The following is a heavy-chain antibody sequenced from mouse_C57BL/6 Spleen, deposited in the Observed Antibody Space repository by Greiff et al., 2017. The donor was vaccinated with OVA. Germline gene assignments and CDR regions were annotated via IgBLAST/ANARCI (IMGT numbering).Heavy chain of an antibody. CDR3: ARRHTTGGAMDY. J-gene: IGHJ4*01. Sequence: VQLQQPGAELVKPGASVKLSCKASGYTFTSYWMQWVKQRPGQGLEWIGEIDPSDSYTNYNQKFKGKATLTVDTSSSTAYMQLSSRTSEDSAVYYCARRHTTGGAMDYWGQGTSVTVSS. D-gene: IGHD5-1-1*01. CDR2: IDPSDSYT. CDR1: GYTFTSYW. V-gene: IGHV1-50*01.